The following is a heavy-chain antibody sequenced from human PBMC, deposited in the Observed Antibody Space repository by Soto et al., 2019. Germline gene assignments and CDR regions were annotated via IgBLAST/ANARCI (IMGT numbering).Heavy chain of an antibody. V-gene: IGHV4-4*02. Sequence: QVQLQESGPGLVKPSGTLSLTCAVSGGSFTSNNWWTWVRQPPGQGLEWIGEIYRTGSTNYNPSLKSRVTISLDKSENQVSLKVTSLTAADTAVYYCASRDLGTSVDYWGQGTLVTVSS. CDR1: GGSFTSNNW. CDR2: IYRTGST. D-gene: IGHD1-7*01. CDR3: ASRDLGTSVDY. J-gene: IGHJ4*02.